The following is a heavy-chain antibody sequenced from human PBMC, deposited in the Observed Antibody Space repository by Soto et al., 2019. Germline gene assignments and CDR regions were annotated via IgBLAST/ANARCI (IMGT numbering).Heavy chain of an antibody. CDR1: GFTFSSYA. CDR2: ISYDGSNK. D-gene: IGHD3-10*01. CDR3: ARVHTMVRGVMEDYYFDY. V-gene: IGHV3-30-3*01. J-gene: IGHJ4*02. Sequence: PGGSLRLFCAASGFTFSSYAMHWVRQAPGKGLEWVAVISYDGSNKYYADSVKGRFTISRDNSKNTLYLQMNSLRAEDTAVYYCARVHTMVRGVMEDYYFDYWGQGTLVTVSS.